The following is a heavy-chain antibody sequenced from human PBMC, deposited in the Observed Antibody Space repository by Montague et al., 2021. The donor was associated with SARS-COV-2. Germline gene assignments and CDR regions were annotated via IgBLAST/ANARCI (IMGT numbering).Heavy chain of an antibody. D-gene: IGHD2-15*01. CDR1: DGSISSSSYY. CDR3: ARVISRQNNIVVVGLYYFDY. V-gene: IGHV4-39*07. Sequence: SETLSLTCTVSDGSISSSSYYWGWIRQPPGKGLEWIGSIYYSGSTYYNPSLKSRVTISVDTSKSQFSLKLSSVTAADTAVYYCARVISRQNNIVVVGLYYFDYWGQGTLVTVSS. CDR2: IYYSGST. J-gene: IGHJ4*02.